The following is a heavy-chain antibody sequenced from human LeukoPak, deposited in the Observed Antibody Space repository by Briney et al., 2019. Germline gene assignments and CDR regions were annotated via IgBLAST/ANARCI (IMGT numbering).Heavy chain of an antibody. CDR2: ISTGGDYK. Sequence: GGSLRLSCEASGFTFSAYAMTWVRQAPGKGLEWVSYISTGGDYKFYADSLKGRFTVSRDNAKNSLFLQMDSLRAEDTALYYCARSFCTSASCSKGYYYYVMDVWGQGTTVTVSS. CDR1: GFTFSAYA. J-gene: IGHJ6*02. CDR3: ARSFCTSASCSKGYYYYVMDV. D-gene: IGHD2-2*01. V-gene: IGHV3-21*01.